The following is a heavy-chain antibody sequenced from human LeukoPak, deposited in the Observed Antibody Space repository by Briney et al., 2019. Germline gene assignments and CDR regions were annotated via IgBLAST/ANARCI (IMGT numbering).Heavy chain of an antibody. CDR2: INPNSGGT. CDR3: ARRGYCSGGSCLKGFDY. J-gene: IGHJ4*02. Sequence: ASVKVSCKASGGTFNNYAINWVRQAPGQGLEWMGWINPNSGGTNYAQKFQGRVTMTRDTSISTAYMELSRLRSDDTAVYYCARRGYCSGGSCLKGFDYWGQGTLVTVSS. CDR1: GGTFNNYA. D-gene: IGHD2-15*01. V-gene: IGHV1-2*02.